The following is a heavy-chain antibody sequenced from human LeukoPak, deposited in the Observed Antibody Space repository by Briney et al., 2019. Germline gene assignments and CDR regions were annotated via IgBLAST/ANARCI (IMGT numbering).Heavy chain of an antibody. J-gene: IGHJ6*02. Sequence: PGGSLRLSCAASGFTFRDFLMSWVRQAPGKGLEWVSSISSSSSYIYYADSVKGRFTISRDNAKNSLYLQMNSLRAEDTAVYYCARDGGLEYGDQLDYQRMGVWGQGTTVTVSS. CDR3: ARDGGLEYGDQLDYQRMGV. CDR2: ISSSSSYI. V-gene: IGHV3-21*01. CDR1: GFTFRDFL. D-gene: IGHD4-17*01.